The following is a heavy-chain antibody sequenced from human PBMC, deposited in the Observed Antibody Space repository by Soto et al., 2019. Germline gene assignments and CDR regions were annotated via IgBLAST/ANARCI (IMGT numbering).Heavy chain of an antibody. D-gene: IGHD6-6*01. J-gene: IGHJ4*02. CDR3: ARDLAPYSSSSGGFDY. CDR2: ISSSSSYI. Sequence: PVGSLRLSCGASGGTFSSYSMNWVSQDPGKGLEWVSSISSSSSYIYYADSVKGRFTISRDNAKNSLYLQMNSLRAEDTAVYYCARDLAPYSSSSGGFDYWGQGTLVTVSS. V-gene: IGHV3-21*01. CDR1: GGTFSSYS.